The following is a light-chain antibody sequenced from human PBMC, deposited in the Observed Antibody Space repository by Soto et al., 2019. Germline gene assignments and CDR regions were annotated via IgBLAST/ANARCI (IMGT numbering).Light chain of an antibody. J-gene: IGLJ1*01. CDR2: EVT. Sequence: VLTQPASVSGSPGQSITISCSGTSSDVGAYNFVSWYRVHPGRAPKLIISEVTVRPSGVSHRFSGSKSGNSASLTISGLQAEDGADYYCSSYTTTNTPYVFGSGTKVTVL. V-gene: IGLV2-14*01. CDR3: SSYTTTNTPYV. CDR1: SSDVGAYNF.